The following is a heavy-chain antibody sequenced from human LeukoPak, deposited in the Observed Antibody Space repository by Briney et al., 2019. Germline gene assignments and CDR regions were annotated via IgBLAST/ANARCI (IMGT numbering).Heavy chain of an antibody. V-gene: IGHV1-69*04. D-gene: IGHD1-20*01. CDR1: GGTFSSYA. Sequence: SVKVSCKASGGTFSSYAISWVRQAPGQGLEWMGRIIPILGIANYAQKFQGRVTITADKSTSTAYMELSSLRSEDTAVYYCARGVTRNYFDYWGQGTLVTVSS. CDR3: ARGVTRNYFDY. J-gene: IGHJ4*02. CDR2: IIPILGIA.